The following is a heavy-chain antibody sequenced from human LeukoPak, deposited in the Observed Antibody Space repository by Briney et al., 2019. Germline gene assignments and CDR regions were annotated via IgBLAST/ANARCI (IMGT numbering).Heavy chain of an antibody. Sequence: SDTLSLTCTVSGSSISSSNWWGWIRQPPGKGLEWIGYIYYSGSTYYNPSLKSRVTMSVDTSKNQISLKLSSVTAVDTAVYYCARTQAYCSSTSCYPFDCWGQGTLVTVSS. D-gene: IGHD2-2*01. CDR2: IYYSGST. CDR1: GSSISSSNW. V-gene: IGHV4-28*01. J-gene: IGHJ4*02. CDR3: ARTQAYCSSTSCYPFDC.